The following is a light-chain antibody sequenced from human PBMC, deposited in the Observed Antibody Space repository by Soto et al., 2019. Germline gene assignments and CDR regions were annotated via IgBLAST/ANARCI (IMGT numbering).Light chain of an antibody. CDR2: DAS. CDR3: QQRQYWPPIT. J-gene: IGKJ5*01. CDR1: QSVISTY. V-gene: IGKV3-11*01. Sequence: IVLPQSPGTLSLSPGERATLSCRASQSVISTYLAWYQQKPGQAPRLLIYDASNRAAGIPARFSGSGSGADFTLTISSLEPEDFAIYYCQQRQYWPPITFGQGTRLEIK.